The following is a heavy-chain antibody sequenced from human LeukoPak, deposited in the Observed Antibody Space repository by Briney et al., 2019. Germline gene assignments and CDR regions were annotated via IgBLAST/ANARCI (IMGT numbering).Heavy chain of an antibody. V-gene: IGHV3-23*01. CDR1: GFTFSSYA. Sequence: GGSLRLSCAASGFTFSSYAMSWVRQAPGKGLEWVSAISGSGGSTYYADSVKGRFTISRDNSKNTPYLQMNSLRAEDTAVYYCASPGIAAAGTVYYFDYWGQGTLVTVSS. J-gene: IGHJ4*02. D-gene: IGHD6-13*01. CDR3: ASPGIAAAGTVYYFDY. CDR2: ISGSGGST.